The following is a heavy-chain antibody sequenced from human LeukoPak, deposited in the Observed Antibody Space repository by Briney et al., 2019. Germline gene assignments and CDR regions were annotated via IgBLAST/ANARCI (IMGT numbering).Heavy chain of an antibody. V-gene: IGHV4-59*05. Sequence: SETLSLTCTVSGGSIRNYYWSWIRQPPGKGLEWIGSIYYSGSTYYNPSLKSRVTISVDTSKNQFSLKLSSVTAADTAVYYCATTGLSSPYYYMDVWGKGTTVTVSS. CDR1: GGSIRNYY. CDR2: IYYSGST. CDR3: ATTGLSSPYYYMDV. D-gene: IGHD6-6*01. J-gene: IGHJ6*03.